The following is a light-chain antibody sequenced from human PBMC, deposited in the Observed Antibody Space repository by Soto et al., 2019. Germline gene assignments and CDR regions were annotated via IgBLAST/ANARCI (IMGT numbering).Light chain of an antibody. CDR3: QQYKNYLT. Sequence: DIQMTQSPSTLSASVGDRVTFTCRASQSVSIWLAWYQQKPRKAPKLLISGASTLESGVPSRFSGSGSGTEFTLTISSLQPDDFATYYCQQYKNYLTFGQGTKVEIK. CDR1: QSVSIW. CDR2: GAS. V-gene: IGKV1-5*01. J-gene: IGKJ1*01.